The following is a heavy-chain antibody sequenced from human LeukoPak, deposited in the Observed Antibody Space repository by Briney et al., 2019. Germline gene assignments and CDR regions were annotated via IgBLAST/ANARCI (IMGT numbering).Heavy chain of an antibody. CDR1: GCSLRTHGLG. D-gene: IGHD2-2*01. CDR2: IDWDNDK. CDR3: AHTPPYTSSWHPLVY. Sequence: SGPTLVKTTQTLTLTCTFTGCSLRTHGLGLDWIRQPPANAGKSHALIDWDNDKRYSPSLKSTLTITKDTSTNQVVLTMTNMDPVDTATYYCAHTPPYTSSWHPLVYWGQGTLVTVSS. J-gene: IGHJ4*02. V-gene: IGHV2-5*02.